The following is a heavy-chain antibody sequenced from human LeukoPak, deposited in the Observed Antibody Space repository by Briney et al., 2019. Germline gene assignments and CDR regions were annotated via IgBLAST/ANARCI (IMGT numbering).Heavy chain of an antibody. V-gene: IGHV3-7*01. CDR1: GFTFSSYW. J-gene: IGHJ4*02. D-gene: IGHD2-2*02. CDR2: IKQDGSEK. CDR3: ARGTLNIPAEHGAFDY. Sequence: PGRSLRLSCAASGFTFSSYWMSWVRQAPGKGLEWVANIKQDGSEKYYVDSVKGRFTISRDNAKNSLYLQMNSLRAEDTAVYYRARGTLNIPAEHGAFDYWGQGTLVTVSS.